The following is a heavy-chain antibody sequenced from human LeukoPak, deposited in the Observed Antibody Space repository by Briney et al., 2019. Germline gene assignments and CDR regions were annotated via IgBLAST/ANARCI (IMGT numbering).Heavy chain of an antibody. CDR3: ARDLVVGDAFDI. CDR2: IKEGGSEK. CDR1: GFTFSSYW. Sequence: GGSLRLSCAAAGFTFSSYWMSWVRQAPGKGLGWVANIKEGGSEKYYVDSVKGRFTISRDNAKNSLYLQMNSLRAEDTAVYYCARDLVVGDAFDIWGQGTMVTVSS. J-gene: IGHJ3*02. D-gene: IGHD2-15*01. V-gene: IGHV3-7*01.